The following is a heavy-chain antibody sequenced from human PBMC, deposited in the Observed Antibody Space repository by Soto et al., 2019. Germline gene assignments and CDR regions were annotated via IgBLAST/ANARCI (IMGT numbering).Heavy chain of an antibody. Sequence: PSETLALTCAASSGTISISNGWGWVRQPPGKGPEWIGEIYHSGSTNYNPSLKSRVTISVDKSKNQFSLKLSSVTAADTAVYYCARVGIAARGGYYYDMAVWGKRTTVTVSS. V-gene: IGHV4-4*02. D-gene: IGHD6-13*01. CDR1: SGTISISNG. J-gene: IGHJ6*03. CDR3: ARVGIAARGGYYYDMAV. CDR2: IYHSGST.